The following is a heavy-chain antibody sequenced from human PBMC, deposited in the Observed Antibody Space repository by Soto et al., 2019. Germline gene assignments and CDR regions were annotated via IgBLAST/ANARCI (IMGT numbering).Heavy chain of an antibody. V-gene: IGHV3-30*18. D-gene: IGHD1-1*01. CDR2: ISYDGNNK. CDR3: AKGGRGTYYYYYGMDV. CDR1: GFTFSGYG. Sequence: QVQLVESGGGVVQPGRSLRLSCAASGFTFSGYGMHWVRQAPGKGLEWGAVISYDGNNKYYADSVKGRFTISRDNSKNTLYLQMNSLRAEDTAVYYCAKGGRGTYYYYYGMDVWGQGTTVTVSS. J-gene: IGHJ6*02.